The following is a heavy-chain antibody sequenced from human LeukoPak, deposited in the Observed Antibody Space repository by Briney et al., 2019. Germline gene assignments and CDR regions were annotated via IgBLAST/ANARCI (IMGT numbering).Heavy chain of an antibody. D-gene: IGHD3-10*01. Sequence: GGSLRLSCAASGFTFSSYSMNWVRQAPGKGLEWVSYISSSGSTIYYADSVKGRFTISRDNAKNSLYLQMNSLRAEDTAVYYCARDKVLLWFGGNDYWGQGTLVTVSS. CDR3: ARDKVLLWFGGNDY. V-gene: IGHV3-48*01. CDR1: GFTFSSYS. J-gene: IGHJ4*02. CDR2: ISSSGSTI.